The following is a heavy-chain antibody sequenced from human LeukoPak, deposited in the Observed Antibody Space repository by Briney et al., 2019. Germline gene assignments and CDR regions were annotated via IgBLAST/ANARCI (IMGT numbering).Heavy chain of an antibody. Sequence: PGGSLRLSCAASGFTFSSYVMSWVRQAPGKGLEWVSTISGSGGSTYYADSVKGRFTISRDNSKNTLYLQMNSLRAEDTAVYYCASASIVATIAFEYWGQGTLVTVSS. D-gene: IGHD5-12*01. CDR2: ISGSGGST. CDR3: ASASIVATIAFEY. CDR1: GFTFSSYV. V-gene: IGHV3-23*01. J-gene: IGHJ4*02.